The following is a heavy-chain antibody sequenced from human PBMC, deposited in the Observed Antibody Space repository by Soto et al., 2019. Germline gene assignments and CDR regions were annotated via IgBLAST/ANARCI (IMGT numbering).Heavy chain of an antibody. CDR1: GGSISSYY. CDR3: ARVPGDCSGGSCYSYWFVP. V-gene: IGHV4-59*08. J-gene: IGHJ5*02. Sequence: SETLSLTCTVSGGSISSYYWSWIRQPPGKGLEWIGYIYYSGSTNYNPSLKSRVTISVDTSKNQFSLKLSSVTAADTAVYYCARVPGDCSGGSCYSYWFVPWGQGTLVTVSS. D-gene: IGHD2-15*01. CDR2: IYYSGST.